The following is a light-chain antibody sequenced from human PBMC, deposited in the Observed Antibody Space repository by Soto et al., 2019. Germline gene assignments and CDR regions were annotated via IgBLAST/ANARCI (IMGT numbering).Light chain of an antibody. CDR2: AAS. CDR3: QQYGSSGT. J-gene: IGKJ1*01. CDR1: HDIRND. V-gene: IGKV1-17*01. Sequence: IQMTQSPSSLSASVGDRVTVTCRASHDIRNDLGWYQQKPGKAPKRLIYAASTLQNGVPSRFSGSGSGTEFTLTISRLEPEDFAVYYCQQYGSSGTFGQGTKVDIK.